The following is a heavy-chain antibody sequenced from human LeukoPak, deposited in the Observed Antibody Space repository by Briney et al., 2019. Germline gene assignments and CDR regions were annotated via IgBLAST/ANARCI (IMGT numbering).Heavy chain of an antibody. CDR1: GYTFTNYA. J-gene: IGHJ4*02. Sequence: GASVKVSCKASGYTFTNYAMHWVRQAPGQRLEWMGWINPGNGDTKYSEEFEDRVTITRDTSATTVYMELSSLTSDDTAVYYCARDRGGSGDFDYWGQGTLVTVSS. CDR2: INPGNGDT. D-gene: IGHD3-10*01. V-gene: IGHV1-3*01. CDR3: ARDRGGSGDFDY.